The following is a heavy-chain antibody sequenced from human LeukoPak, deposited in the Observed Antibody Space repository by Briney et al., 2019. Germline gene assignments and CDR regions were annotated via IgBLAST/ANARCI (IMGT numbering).Heavy chain of an antibody. CDR3: ARWRRVTPPPYYYYGMDV. J-gene: IGHJ6*02. CDR1: GGSFSGYY. D-gene: IGHD3-10*01. CDR2: INHSGST. Sequence: SETLSLTCAVYGGSFSGYYWSWIRQPPGKGLEWIGEINHSGSTNYNPSLKSRVTISVATSKNQFSLKLSSVTAADTAVYYWARWRRVTPPPYYYYGMDVWGQGNTVTVSS. V-gene: IGHV4-34*01.